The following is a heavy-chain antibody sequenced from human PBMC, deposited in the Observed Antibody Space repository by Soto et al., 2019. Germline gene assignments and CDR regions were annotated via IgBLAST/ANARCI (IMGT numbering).Heavy chain of an antibody. CDR3: VGGSASGVDH. V-gene: IGHV1-46*02. D-gene: IGHD6-6*01. CDR1: TYTYNTHY. Sequence: ASVKVSCKSSTYTYNTHYIHWVRQAPGQGLEWVGVINPSVGSTNYAQKFQGRVTMTRDTSTTTSYMEVTSLTSEDTAVYYCVGGSASGVDHWGQGTLVTSPQ. J-gene: IGHJ4*02. CDR2: INPSVGST.